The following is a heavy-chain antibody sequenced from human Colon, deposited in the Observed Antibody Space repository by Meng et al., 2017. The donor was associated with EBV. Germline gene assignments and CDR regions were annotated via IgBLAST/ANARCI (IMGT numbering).Heavy chain of an antibody. CDR3: GTLKYTSGFYGPAY. V-gene: IGHV7-4-1*02. CDR1: GYTFTRYP. CDR2: ISTNTGNP. Sequence: QVQLVQPGFEVKKPGASVKVSCKASGYTFTRYPMTWVRQAPGQGLEWMGWISTNTGNPTYAQGFTGRFVFSVDTSVSTAYLQISSLKAEDTAVYYCGTLKYTSGFYGPAYWGQGALVTVSS. D-gene: IGHD6-19*01. J-gene: IGHJ4*02.